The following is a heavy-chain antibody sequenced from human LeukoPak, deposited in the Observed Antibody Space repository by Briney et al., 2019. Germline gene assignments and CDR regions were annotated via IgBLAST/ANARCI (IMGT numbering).Heavy chain of an antibody. CDR2: INPNSGGT. V-gene: IGHV1-2*02. CDR1: GYTFTAYH. J-gene: IGHJ5*02. CDR3: AVSDMVRGAWLDP. Sequence: ASVKVSCKASGYTFTAYHMHWVRQAPGQGLEWMGWINPNSGGTNYEQKLQGRVTMTRDTSISTAYMELSRLRSDDTAVYYCAVSDMVRGAWLDPWCQGTLVTVSS. D-gene: IGHD3-10*01.